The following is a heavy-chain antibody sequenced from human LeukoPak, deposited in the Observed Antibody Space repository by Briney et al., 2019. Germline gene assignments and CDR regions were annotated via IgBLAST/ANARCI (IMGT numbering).Heavy chain of an antibody. CDR3: AREGSGRRYCSSTSCRDFDY. V-gene: IGHV1-2*06. Sequence: ASVKVSCKASGYTFTGYYMHWVRQAPGQGLEWMGRINPNSGGTNYAQKFQGRVTMTRDTSISTAYMELSRLRSDDTAVYYCAREGSGRRYCSSTSCRDFDYWGQGTLVTVSS. D-gene: IGHD2-2*01. CDR1: GYTFTGYY. CDR2: INPNSGGT. J-gene: IGHJ4*02.